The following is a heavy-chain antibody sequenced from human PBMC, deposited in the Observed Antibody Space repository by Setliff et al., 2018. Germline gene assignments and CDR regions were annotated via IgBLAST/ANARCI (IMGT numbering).Heavy chain of an antibody. J-gene: IGHJ6*02. V-gene: IGHV3-66*01. Sequence: GGSLRLSCAASGFTVSSNYMSWVRQAPGKGLEWVSVIYSGGSTYYADSVKGRFTISRDNSKNTLYLQMNSLRAEDTAVYYCAKGLRGVVYYYYGLDVWGQGTTVTVSS. CDR1: GFTVSSNY. CDR3: AKGLRGVVYYYYGLDV. D-gene: IGHD3-3*01. CDR2: IYSGGST.